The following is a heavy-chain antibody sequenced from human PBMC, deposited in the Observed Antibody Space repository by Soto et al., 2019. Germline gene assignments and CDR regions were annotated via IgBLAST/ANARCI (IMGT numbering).Heavy chain of an antibody. CDR2: IYNTGIA. J-gene: IGHJ1*01. D-gene: IGHD4-17*01. Sequence: QVQLQESGPGPVRPSQTLSLTCTVSGDSLSSGNYYWSWIRHPPGKGLEWIGYIYNTGIAYYNPSLMRRATISIDTSRNQFSLSLTYVTAADTGIYYCARGGTHGDYRYQYWGQGTLITVSA. CDR1: GDSLSSGNYY. V-gene: IGHV4-30-4*01. CDR3: ARGGTHGDYRYQY.